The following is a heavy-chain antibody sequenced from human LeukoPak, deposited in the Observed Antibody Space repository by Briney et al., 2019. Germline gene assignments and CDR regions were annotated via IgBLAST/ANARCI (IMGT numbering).Heavy chain of an antibody. V-gene: IGHV3-23*01. Sequence: GGSLRLSCAASEFTFSSYAMNWVRRAPGKGLEWVSVISNSGGATYYADSVKGRFTISRDNSKNTLYLQMNSLRAEDTAVYYCAKANVKYCSGGSCFDAFDIWGQGTMVTVSS. CDR1: EFTFSSYA. J-gene: IGHJ3*02. CDR3: AKANVKYCSGGSCFDAFDI. D-gene: IGHD2-15*01. CDR2: ISNSGGAT.